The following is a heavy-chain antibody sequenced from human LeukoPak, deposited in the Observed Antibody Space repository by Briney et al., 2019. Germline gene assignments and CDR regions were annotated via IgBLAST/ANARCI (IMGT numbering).Heavy chain of an antibody. V-gene: IGHV4-59*01. D-gene: IGHD5-24*01. Sequence: PSEXLSLTXXVYGGSISSYYWSWIRQPPGKGLEWIGYIYYSGSTHYNPSLKSRVTISVDTSKNQFSLKLSSVTAADTAVYYCARSKQHRDGYLRVFQPYYYYGMDVWGQGTTVTVSS. CDR2: IYYSGST. CDR1: GGSISSYY. J-gene: IGHJ6*02. CDR3: ARSKQHRDGYLRVFQPYYYYGMDV.